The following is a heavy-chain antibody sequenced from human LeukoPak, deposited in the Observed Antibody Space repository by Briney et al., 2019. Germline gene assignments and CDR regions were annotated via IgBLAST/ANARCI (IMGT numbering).Heavy chain of an antibody. CDR1: GGSFSGYY. Sequence: PSETLSLTCAVYGGSFSGYYWSWIRQPPGKGLEWIGEINHSGSTNYNPSLKSRVTISVDTSKNQFSLKLSSVTAADTAVYYGARVLLLWFGEPSRVFDPWGQGTLVTVSS. CDR2: INHSGST. J-gene: IGHJ5*02. CDR3: ARVLLLWFGEPSRVFDP. D-gene: IGHD3-10*01. V-gene: IGHV4-34*01.